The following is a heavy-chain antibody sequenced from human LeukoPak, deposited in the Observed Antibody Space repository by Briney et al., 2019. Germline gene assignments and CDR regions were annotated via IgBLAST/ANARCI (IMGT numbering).Heavy chain of an antibody. CDR2: IFHSGST. CDR1: GGSITTAGYY. D-gene: IGHD7-27*01. J-gene: IGHJ6*03. Sequence: SETPSLTCTVSGGSITTAGYYWSWIRQPAGKGLEWIGRIFHSGSTYYNPSLKSRVTISVDTSKNQFSLKLSSVTAADTAVYYCASISGVRYYYYYYMDVWGKGTTVTVSS. V-gene: IGHV4-39*07. CDR3: ASISGVRYYYYYYMDV.